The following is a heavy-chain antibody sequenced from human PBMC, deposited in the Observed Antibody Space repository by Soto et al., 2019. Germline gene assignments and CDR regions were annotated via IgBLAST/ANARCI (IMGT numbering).Heavy chain of an antibody. CDR1: GYTFTSYD. CDR2: MNPNSGNT. D-gene: IGHD1-26*01. J-gene: IGHJ6*02. V-gene: IGHV1-8*01. Sequence: QVQLVQSGAEVKKPGASVKVSCKASGYTFTSYDINWVRQASGQGLEWMGWMNPNSGNTGYAQKFQGRVTMTRDTSISTAYMELSSLRSEDTAVYYCARQWELSGYYYGMDVWGQGTTFTVSS. CDR3: ARQWELSGYYYGMDV.